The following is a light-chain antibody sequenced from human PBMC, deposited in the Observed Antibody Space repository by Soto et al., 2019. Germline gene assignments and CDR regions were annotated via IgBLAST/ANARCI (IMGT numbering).Light chain of an antibody. Sequence: EIVLTQSPPILYVSPGQRAILSCRASQSVGSNLAWYQHTPGQAPRLLIYRASIRATGVPARFSGSGSGTEFSLTISGLQSEDFAVYYCHQYNNGYAFGQGTRLDIK. CDR2: RAS. CDR1: QSVGSN. V-gene: IGKV3-15*01. J-gene: IGKJ2*01. CDR3: HQYNNGYA.